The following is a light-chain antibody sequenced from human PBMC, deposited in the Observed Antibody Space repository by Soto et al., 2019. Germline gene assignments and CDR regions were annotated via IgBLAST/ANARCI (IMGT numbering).Light chain of an antibody. CDR1: LKIGDS. V-gene: IGKV1-39*01. CDR2: GAS. J-gene: IGKJ1*01. CDR3: LQSYNLPRT. Sequence: DIKMTQSPSSLSASVGDRVTITCRASLKIGDSLSWLQQKAGKPPTQLIYGASALQSGVPVRFSGSASGTDFTLTVRNIQREALATYYCLQSYNLPRTFGQGTKLEVK.